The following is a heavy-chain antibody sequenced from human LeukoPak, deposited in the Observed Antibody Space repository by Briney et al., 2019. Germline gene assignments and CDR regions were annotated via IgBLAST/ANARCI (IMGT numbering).Heavy chain of an antibody. CDR3: AITRRSRHGYNYSPPDY. D-gene: IGHD5-24*01. CDR2: ISSSSYI. J-gene: IGHJ4*02. CDR1: GFTFSSYS. Sequence: GGSLRLSCAASGFTFSSYSMNWVRQAPGKGLEWVSSISSSSYIYYTDSVMGRFTISRDNGKNSLYLQMNSLRAEDTAVCYCAITRRSRHGYNYSPPDYWGQGTLVTISS. V-gene: IGHV3-21*01.